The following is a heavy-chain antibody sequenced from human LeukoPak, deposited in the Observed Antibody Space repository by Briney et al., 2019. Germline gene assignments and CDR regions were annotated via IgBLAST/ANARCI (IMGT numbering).Heavy chain of an antibody. CDR3: AKSGAAAGTTNYYYYYYMDV. J-gene: IGHJ6*03. Sequence: GGSLRLSCAASGFTFSSYAMSWVRQDPGKGLDWVSSINGGGGSTYYADSVKGRFTISRDNSKNTLYLQMNSLRAEDTAVYYCAKSGAAAGTTNYYYYYYMDVWGKGTTVTISS. CDR2: INGGGGST. V-gene: IGHV3-23*01. D-gene: IGHD6-13*01. CDR1: GFTFSSYA.